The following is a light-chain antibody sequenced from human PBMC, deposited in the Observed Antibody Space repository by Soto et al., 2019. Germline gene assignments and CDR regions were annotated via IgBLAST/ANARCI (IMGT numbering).Light chain of an antibody. Sequence: ETVLTQSPATLSLSPGERATLSCRASESVNNELAWFQHKPGQPPRLLIYDASNRATGIPARFSGSGSGTDFTLTISSLEPEDFAVYYCQQPHNLITFGQGTRLEIK. J-gene: IGKJ5*01. V-gene: IGKV3-11*01. CDR2: DAS. CDR1: ESVNNE. CDR3: QQPHNLIT.